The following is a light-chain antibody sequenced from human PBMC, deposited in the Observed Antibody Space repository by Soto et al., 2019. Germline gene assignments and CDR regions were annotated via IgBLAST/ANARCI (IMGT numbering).Light chain of an antibody. V-gene: IGLV3-21*02. CDR1: NIGSKS. CDR2: DDS. J-gene: IGLJ2*01. CDR3: QAWDSSGHHVV. Sequence: SSELTQPPSVSVAPGQTARITCGENNIGSKSLHWYQQKPGQAPVLVVYDDSARPSGIPERFSGSNSGNTATLTISGVEAGDEADYYCQAWDSSGHHVVFGGGTQLTVL.